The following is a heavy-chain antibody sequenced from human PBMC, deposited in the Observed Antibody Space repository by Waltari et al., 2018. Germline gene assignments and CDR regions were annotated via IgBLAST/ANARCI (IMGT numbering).Heavy chain of an antibody. D-gene: IGHD3-16*02. CDR3: AAVPAYYDYVWGSYRRDSGDYAFDI. Sequence: QMQLVQSGPEVKKPGTSVKVSCKASGFTFTSSAMQWVRQARGQRLEGIGWIVVGSGNTNYAQKFQERVTITRDMSTSTAYMELSSLRSEDTAVYYCAAVPAYYDYVWGSYRRDSGDYAFDIWGQGTMVTVSS. J-gene: IGHJ3*02. CDR1: GFTFTSSA. V-gene: IGHV1-58*02. CDR2: IVVGSGNT.